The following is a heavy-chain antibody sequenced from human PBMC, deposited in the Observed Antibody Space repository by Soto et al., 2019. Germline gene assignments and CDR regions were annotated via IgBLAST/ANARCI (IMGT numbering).Heavy chain of an antibody. D-gene: IGHD6-19*01. V-gene: IGHV1-46*01. CDR2: INPSGGST. CDR1: GYTFTSYY. J-gene: IGHJ5*02. CDR3: ARHLIEWDSGWHWFDP. Sequence: ASVKVSCEASGYTFTSYYMHWVRQAPGQGLEWMGIINPSGGSTSYAQKFQGRVTMTRDTSTSTVYMELSSLRSEDTAVYYCARHLIEWDSGWHWFDPWGQGTLVTVSS.